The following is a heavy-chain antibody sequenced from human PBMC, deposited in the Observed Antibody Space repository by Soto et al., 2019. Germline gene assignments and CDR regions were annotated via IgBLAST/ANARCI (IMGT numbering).Heavy chain of an antibody. Sequence: PSETLSLTCTVSGGSVSSGNYYWSWIRQPPGKGLEWIGYIYYSGSTNYNPSLKSRVTISVDTSKSQFSLKLSSVTAADTAVYYCARLSGSYYRANYFDYWGQGTLVTVSS. CDR2: IYYSGST. V-gene: IGHV4-61*01. CDR3: ARLSGSYYRANYFDY. CDR1: GGSVSSGNYY. J-gene: IGHJ4*02. D-gene: IGHD3-10*01.